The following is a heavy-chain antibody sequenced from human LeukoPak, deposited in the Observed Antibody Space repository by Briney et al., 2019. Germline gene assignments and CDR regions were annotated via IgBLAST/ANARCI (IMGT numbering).Heavy chain of an antibody. CDR3: ALPGSGYYYGYFQH. J-gene: IGHJ1*01. CDR2: INHSGST. V-gene: IGHV4-34*01. Sequence: PSETLSLTCAVYGGSFSGYYWSWIRQPPGKGLEWIGEINHSGSTNYNPSLKSRVTISVDTSKNQFSLKLSSVTAADTAVYYCALPGSGYYYGYFQHWGQGTLVTVSS. CDR1: GGSFSGYY. D-gene: IGHD3-22*01.